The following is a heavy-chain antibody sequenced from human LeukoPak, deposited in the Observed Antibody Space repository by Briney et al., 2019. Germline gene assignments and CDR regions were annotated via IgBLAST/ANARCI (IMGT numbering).Heavy chain of an antibody. CDR1: GFTFAEYT. D-gene: IGHD6-19*01. V-gene: IGHV3-43*01. Sequence: TGGSLRLSCAASGFTFAEYTMHWVRQAPGKGLEWVSLISWNGARIHYGDSVKGRFTISRDNSKNSLCLQMNSLRTEDTALYYCVKDLVAASENVRGWYPMDYWGQGTLVTVSS. CDR2: ISWNGARI. CDR3: VKDLVAASENVRGWYPMDY. J-gene: IGHJ4*02.